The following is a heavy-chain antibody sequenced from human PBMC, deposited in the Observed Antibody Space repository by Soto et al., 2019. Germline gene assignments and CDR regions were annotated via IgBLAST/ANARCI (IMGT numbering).Heavy chain of an antibody. CDR1: GFTFGDYA. Sequence: GGSLRLSCTASGFTFGDYAMSWFRQAPGKGLEWVGFIRSKAYGGTTEYAASVKGRFTISRDDSKSIAYLQMNSLKTEDTAVYYCTRDAEAGYYYYYMDVWGKGTTVTVSS. J-gene: IGHJ6*03. V-gene: IGHV3-49*03. CDR3: TRDAEAGYYYYYMDV. CDR2: IRSKAYGGTT.